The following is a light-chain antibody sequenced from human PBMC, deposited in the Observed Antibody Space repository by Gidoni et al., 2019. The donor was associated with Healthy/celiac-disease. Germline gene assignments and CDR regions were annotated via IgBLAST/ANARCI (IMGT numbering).Light chain of an antibody. V-gene: IGKV3-11*01. CDR3: QQRSNWPRLT. CDR2: EAS. J-gene: IGKJ4*01. CDR1: QSVSSY. Sequence: EIVFTQSPATLSFSPGERATLSCRASQSVSSYLAWYQQKPGQAPRLLIYEASNSAPGIPARFSGSGSGTDFTLTISSLEPEDFAVYYCQQRSNWPRLTFGGGTKVEIK.